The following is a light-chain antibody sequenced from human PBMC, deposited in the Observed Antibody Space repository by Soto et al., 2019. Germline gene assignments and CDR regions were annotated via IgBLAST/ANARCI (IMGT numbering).Light chain of an antibody. V-gene: IGLV2-14*01. Sequence: QSALTQPASVSGSPGQSITISCTGTSSDVGGYNHVCWYQQHPGKAPKLMIYEVSNRPSGVSTRFSGSKSGNTASLTISGLQAEDEADYYCSSYTSGSTLYVFGTGTKVTVL. CDR3: SSYTSGSTLYV. CDR2: EVS. J-gene: IGLJ1*01. CDR1: SSDVGGYNH.